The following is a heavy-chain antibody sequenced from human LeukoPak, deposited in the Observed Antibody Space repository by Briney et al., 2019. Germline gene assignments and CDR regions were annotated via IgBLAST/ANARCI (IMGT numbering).Heavy chain of an antibody. V-gene: IGHV3-64D*06. CDR2: IGSDGDST. J-gene: IGHJ4*02. CDR1: EFILSSYA. CDR3: VSPVFVNY. Sequence: GGSLRLSCEASEFILSSYAMSWVRQAPGKGLEHVSTIGSDGDSTYYADSVKGRFTISRDNSKNALYLQMGSLKPEDTAVYYCVSPVFVNYWGQGTLVTVSS. D-gene: IGHD3-16*02.